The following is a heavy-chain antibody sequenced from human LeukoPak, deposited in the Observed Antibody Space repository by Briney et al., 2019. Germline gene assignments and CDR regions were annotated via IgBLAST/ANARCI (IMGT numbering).Heavy chain of an antibody. D-gene: IGHD4-11*01. CDR1: GFPFSGYG. CDR2: AYGDGSSQ. J-gene: IGHJ1*01. CDR3: ATGGNFYYSH. Sequence: PGGSLRLPCAASGFPFSGYGMHWVRQAPGKGLEWVAVAYGDGSSQYYADSVKGRFSISKDISKNTLSLQMNSLRAEDTAVYSCATGGNFYYSHWGQGTLVTVSS. V-gene: IGHV3-33*01.